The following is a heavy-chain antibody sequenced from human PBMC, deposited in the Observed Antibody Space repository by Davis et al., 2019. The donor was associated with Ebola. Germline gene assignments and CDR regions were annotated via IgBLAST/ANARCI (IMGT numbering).Heavy chain of an antibody. D-gene: IGHD6-6*01. Sequence: MPSETLSLTCTVSNDSIFNYYWSWIRQPPGKTLEWMGYIDYTGSSYYNPSLEGRVTISVDTSKNQFSLKLSSVTAADTAVYYCARGHTITAVSNWFDPWGQGTLVTVSS. V-gene: IGHV4-59*13. CDR3: ARGHTITAVSNWFDP. J-gene: IGHJ5*02. CDR1: NDSIFNYY. CDR2: IDYTGSS.